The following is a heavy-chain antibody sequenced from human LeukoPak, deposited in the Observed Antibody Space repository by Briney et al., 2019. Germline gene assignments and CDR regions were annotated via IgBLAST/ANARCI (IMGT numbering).Heavy chain of an antibody. J-gene: IGHJ3*02. CDR1: GGTFSSYA. Sequence: GASVKVSCKASGGTFSSYAISWVRQAPGQGLEWMGGIIPIFGTANYAQKFQGRVTITADKSTSTAYMELSSLRSEDTAVYYCARDRVRPAYYYDSSGYYSDAFDIWGQGTMVTVSS. D-gene: IGHD3-22*01. CDR3: ARDRVRPAYYYDSSGYYSDAFDI. V-gene: IGHV1-69*06. CDR2: IIPIFGTA.